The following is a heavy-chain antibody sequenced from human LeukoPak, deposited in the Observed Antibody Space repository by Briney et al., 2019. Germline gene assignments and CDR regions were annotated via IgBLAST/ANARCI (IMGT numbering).Heavy chain of an antibody. V-gene: IGHV3-23*01. D-gene: IGHD1-26*01. CDR3: AKGIESSGSYYTCFDY. Sequence: TGGSLTLSCAASGFTFSSYAMSWVRQAPGKGLEWVSGISGSGGSTYYADSVEGRFTISRDNSKNTLYLQMNSLRAEDTAVYYCAKGIESSGSYYTCFDYWGQGTLVTVSS. J-gene: IGHJ4*02. CDR1: GFTFSSYA. CDR2: ISGSGGST.